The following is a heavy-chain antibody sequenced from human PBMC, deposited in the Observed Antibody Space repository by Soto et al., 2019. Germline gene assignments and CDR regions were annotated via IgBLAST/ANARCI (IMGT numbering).Heavy chain of an antibody. D-gene: IGHD2-15*01. CDR2: ILHDETP. J-gene: IGHJ4*02. V-gene: IGHV3-23*01. CDR3: AKGPLDDCLGGSCHFDH. CDR1: GFTFSTYA. Sequence: PGGSLRLSCAASGFTFSTYAMTWVRQAPGRGLEWVSTILHDETPFYADSVKGRFTISRDNVEDTLFLQLNNVRGDDTAVYFCAKGPLDDCLGGSCHFDHWGQGVLVTVSS.